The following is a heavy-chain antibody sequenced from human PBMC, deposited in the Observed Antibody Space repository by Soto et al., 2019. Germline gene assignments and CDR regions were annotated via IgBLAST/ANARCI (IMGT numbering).Heavy chain of an antibody. CDR3: VRIRYQLPSSVLWLDP. J-gene: IGHJ5*02. Sequence: SKALSLKCADYGGFLSESYWTWIRQPPGKGLEWIGEINHVGGTNYNPSLKSRVTMSVDTSQNQFSLRLISVTAADTAMYFCVRIRYQLPSSVLWLDPWGQGTPVTVSS. CDR2: INHVGGT. V-gene: IGHV4-34*01. D-gene: IGHD3-16*01. CDR1: GGFLSESY.